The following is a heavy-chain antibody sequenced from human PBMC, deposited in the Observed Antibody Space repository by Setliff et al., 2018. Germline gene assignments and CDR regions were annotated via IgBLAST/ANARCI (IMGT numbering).Heavy chain of an antibody. Sequence: SEPLSLTCTVSGASISSGSYYWSWIRQPAGKGLEWIGHIHSSGSANYNSSLESRLTMSLDPSKKQFSLKLRSVTAADTAVYYCARDWEITVVREVTQYYYYMDIWGKGNAVTVSS. CDR2: IHSSGSA. CDR3: ARDWEITVVREVTQYYYYMDI. D-gene: IGHD3-10*01. J-gene: IGHJ6*03. CDR1: GASISSGSYY. V-gene: IGHV4-61*09.